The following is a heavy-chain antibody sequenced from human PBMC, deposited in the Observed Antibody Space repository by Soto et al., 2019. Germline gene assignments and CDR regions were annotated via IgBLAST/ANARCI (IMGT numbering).Heavy chain of an antibody. CDR1: GFTFSNGW. D-gene: IGHD6-19*01. CDR2: IRSKTDGGTT. CDR3: TTEPDSSGSYYYYYYGMDV. V-gene: IGHV3-15*01. J-gene: IGHJ6*02. Sequence: GGSLRLSCAASGFTFSNGWMSWVRQAPGKGLEWVGRIRSKTDGGTTDYAAPVKGRFTISRDDSKNTLYLQMNSLKTEDTAVYYCTTEPDSSGSYYYYYYGMDVWGQGTTVTASS.